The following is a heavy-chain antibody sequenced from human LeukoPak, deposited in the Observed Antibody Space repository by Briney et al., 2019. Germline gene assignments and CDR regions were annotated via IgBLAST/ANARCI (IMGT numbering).Heavy chain of an antibody. CDR1: RFTFSSYW. Sequence: GGSLRLSCEASRFTFSSYWMSWVRQAPGKGLEWEANIKDDGSQKNYIDSVKGRFTISRDNAKASLFLQMNSLSSEDTAVYYCARRNSGTWWSFDSWGQGTLVTVSS. J-gene: IGHJ4*02. CDR2: IKDDGSQK. V-gene: IGHV3-7*01. CDR3: ARRNSGTWWSFDS. D-gene: IGHD2-15*01.